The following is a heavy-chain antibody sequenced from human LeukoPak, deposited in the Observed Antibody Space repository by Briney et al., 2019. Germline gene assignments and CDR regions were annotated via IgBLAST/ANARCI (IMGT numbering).Heavy chain of an antibody. D-gene: IGHD6-19*01. CDR2: ISGSGYNT. Sequence: GRSLRLSCAASGFTFSSYAMGWVRQAPGKGLDWVSAISGSGYNTYYADSVKGWFTISRDNSKNTLYLQMNSLGAEDTAVYYCAKDTYSSSPYYFDYWGQGTLVTVSS. CDR3: AKDTYSSSPYYFDY. CDR1: GFTFSSYA. V-gene: IGHV3-23*01. J-gene: IGHJ4*02.